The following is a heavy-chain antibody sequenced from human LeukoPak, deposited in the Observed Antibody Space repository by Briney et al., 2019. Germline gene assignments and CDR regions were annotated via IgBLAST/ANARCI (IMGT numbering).Heavy chain of an antibody. Sequence: SETLSLTCAVSGYSISSGYYWGWIRQPPGKGLEWIGSIYHSGSTYYNPSLKSRVAISVDTSKNQFSLKLSSVTAADTAVYYCARDLGSSGWSRFDYWGQGTLVTVCS. CDR2: IYHSGST. CDR1: GYSISSGYY. CDR3: ARDLGSSGWSRFDY. J-gene: IGHJ4*02. D-gene: IGHD6-19*01. V-gene: IGHV4-38-2*02.